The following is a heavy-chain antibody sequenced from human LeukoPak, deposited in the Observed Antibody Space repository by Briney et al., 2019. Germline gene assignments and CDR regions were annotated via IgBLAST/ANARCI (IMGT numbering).Heavy chain of an antibody. Sequence: SETLSLTCTVSGGSISSTSYYWGWIRQPPGKGLEWIGSIYYSGSTYYNPSLKSRVTISVDTSKNQFSLKLSSVTASDTAVYYCARNARYCSGGNCYSGWFDPWGQGTLVTVSS. CDR1: GGSISSTSYY. CDR2: IYYSGST. V-gene: IGHV4-39*01. J-gene: IGHJ5*02. D-gene: IGHD2-15*01. CDR3: ARNARYCSGGNCYSGWFDP.